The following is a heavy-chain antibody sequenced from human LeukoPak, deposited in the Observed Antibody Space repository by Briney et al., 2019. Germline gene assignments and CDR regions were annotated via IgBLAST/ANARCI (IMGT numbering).Heavy chain of an antibody. CDR1: GGTFSSYA. CDR2: IIPILGIA. D-gene: IGHD3-22*01. V-gene: IGHV1-69*04. Sequence: GASVKVSCKASGGTFSSYAISWVRQAPGQGLEWMGRIIPILGIANYAQKFQGRVTITADKSTSTAYMELSSLRSEDTAVYYCARSITMIVVATHYGMDVWGQGTTVTVSS. J-gene: IGHJ6*02. CDR3: ARSITMIVVATHYGMDV.